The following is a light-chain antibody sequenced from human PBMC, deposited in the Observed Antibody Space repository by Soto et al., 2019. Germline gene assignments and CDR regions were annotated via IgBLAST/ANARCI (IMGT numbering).Light chain of an antibody. CDR3: QHYNGYPRT. J-gene: IGKJ5*01. V-gene: IGKV1-16*01. CDR2: AAS. CDR1: QGIDTY. Sequence: DIQLTQSPSSLSASVGDRGTSTCRASQGIDTYLAWFQQKPGKAPKTLISAASSLHSGVPSRFSGSGCRTDFTLTISSLQHEYFATYYCQHYNGYPRTFGQGTRLDIK.